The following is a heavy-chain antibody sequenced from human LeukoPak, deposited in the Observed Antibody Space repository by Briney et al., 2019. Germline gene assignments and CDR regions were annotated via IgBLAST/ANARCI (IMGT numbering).Heavy chain of an antibody. Sequence: SQTLSLTCAISGDSVSGSPAVWNWIRQSPSRGLEWLGRAYYRSKWYIDYAVSVKGRITITPDTYKNQFSLQQNAVPPEDTAVYYCARGAVRGGTNFDHWGQGSLVTVSS. V-gene: IGHV6-1*01. D-gene: IGHD3-10*01. CDR1: GDSVSGSPAV. J-gene: IGHJ4*02. CDR2: AYYRSKWYI. CDR3: ARGAVRGGTNFDH.